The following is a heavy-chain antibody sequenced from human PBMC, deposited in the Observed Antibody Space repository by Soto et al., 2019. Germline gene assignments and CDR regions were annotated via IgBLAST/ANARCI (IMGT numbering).Heavy chain of an antibody. CDR2: IYYSGST. CDR1: GGSISSYY. J-gene: IGHJ4*02. D-gene: IGHD4-17*01. CDR3: ARSVYGDPNFDY. V-gene: IGHV4-59*01. Sequence: QVQLQESGPGLVKPSETLSLTCTVSGGSISSYYWSWIRQPPGKGLEWIGYIYYSGSTNYNPSLKSRVTISVDTSKNQFSLKLSSVTAADTAVYYCARSVYGDPNFDYWGQGTLVTVSS.